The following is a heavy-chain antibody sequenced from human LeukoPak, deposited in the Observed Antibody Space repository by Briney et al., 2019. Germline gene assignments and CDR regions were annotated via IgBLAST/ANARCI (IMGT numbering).Heavy chain of an antibody. Sequence: GASVKVSCKASGYTFTGYYMHWVRQAPGQGLEWMGRINPNSGGTNYAQKFQDRVTMTRDTSISTAYMELSRLKFDDTAVFYCARGSISSGDWFDPWGQGTLVTVSS. CDR2: INPNSGGT. V-gene: IGHV1-2*06. D-gene: IGHD6-6*01. CDR3: ARGSISSGDWFDP. CDR1: GYTFTGYY. J-gene: IGHJ5*02.